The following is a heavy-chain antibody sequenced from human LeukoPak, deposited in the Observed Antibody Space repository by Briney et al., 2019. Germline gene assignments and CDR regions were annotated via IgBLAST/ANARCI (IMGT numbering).Heavy chain of an antibody. V-gene: IGHV3-23*01. CDR2: ISTGGGST. D-gene: IGHD3-22*01. CDR1: GFTFSAYG. CDR3: AGTYYYDKGAFDI. Sequence: PGGSLRLSCAASGFTFSAYGMTWVRQAPGKGLEWVSTISTGGGSTYYADSVKGRFTISRDNSKNTLYLQMNSLRAEDTAVYYCAGTYYYDKGAFDIWGQGTMVTVSS. J-gene: IGHJ3*02.